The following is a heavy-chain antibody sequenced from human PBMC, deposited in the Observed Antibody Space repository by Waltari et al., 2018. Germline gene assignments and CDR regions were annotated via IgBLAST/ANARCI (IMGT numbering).Heavy chain of an antibody. CDR1: GGTFGTYA. J-gene: IGHJ3*02. Sequence: QVQLVQSGAEVKQPGASVKVSCKASGGTFGTYAITWVRQAPGQGLAWLGGVIPIFGTPNYEPKLQGRVTVSADPSTSTAYLEVRRLISEDTAVYYCAKREIGYAFDIWGHGTMVTVSS. CDR3: AKREIGYAFDI. D-gene: IGHD1-26*01. CDR2: VIPIFGTP. V-gene: IGHV1-69*12.